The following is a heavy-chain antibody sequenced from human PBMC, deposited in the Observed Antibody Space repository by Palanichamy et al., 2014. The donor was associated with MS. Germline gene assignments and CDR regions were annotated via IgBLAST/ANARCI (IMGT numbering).Heavy chain of an antibody. CDR1: GGSISSYY. V-gene: IGHV4-59*01. Sequence: VQLQESGPGLVKPSETLSLTCTVSGGSISSYYWSWIRQPPGKGLEWIGYIYYSGSTNYNPSLKSRVTISVDTSKNQFSLKLSSVTAADTAVYYCARGPGITMIVVGSYWYFDLWGRGTLVTVSS. CDR2: IYYSGST. J-gene: IGHJ2*01. D-gene: IGHD3-22*01. CDR3: ARGPGITMIVVGSYWYFDL.